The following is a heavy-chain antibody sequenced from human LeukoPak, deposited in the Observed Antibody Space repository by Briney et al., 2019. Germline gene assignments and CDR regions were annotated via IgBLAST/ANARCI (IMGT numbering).Heavy chain of an antibody. Sequence: GGSQRLSCAASGFTLSSYAMSWVRQAPGKGLEWVSSISASGGSTNYADSVKGRFTISRDNSKNTVYLQMNSLRAEDTAVYYCAKVMKGSERLTMVRGVIIKTAGLYYMDVWGKGTTVTVSS. CDR2: ISASGGST. J-gene: IGHJ6*03. CDR1: GFTLSSYA. CDR3: AKVMKGSERLTMVRGVIIKTAGLYYMDV. V-gene: IGHV3-23*01. D-gene: IGHD3-10*01.